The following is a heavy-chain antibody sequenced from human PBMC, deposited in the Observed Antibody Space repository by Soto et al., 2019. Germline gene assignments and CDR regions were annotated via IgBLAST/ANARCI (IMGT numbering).Heavy chain of an antibody. J-gene: IGHJ6*02. V-gene: IGHV1-18*01. Sequence: QVQMVQSGAEVKKPGASVKVSCKASGYTFARYGISWVRQAPGQGLEWLGWISTYTGDTDYAQKFQGRLTMTTDTSTTTAYMELRRLRSGDTAVYYCARDYYGSGAPDHYGMDVWGQGTTVTVSS. CDR1: GYTFARYG. CDR3: ARDYYGSGAPDHYGMDV. D-gene: IGHD3-10*01. CDR2: ISTYTGDT.